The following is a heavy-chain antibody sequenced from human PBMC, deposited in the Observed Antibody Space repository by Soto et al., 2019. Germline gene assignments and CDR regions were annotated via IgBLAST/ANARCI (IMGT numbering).Heavy chain of an antibody. V-gene: IGHV3-15*07. CDR3: TADIPNISANYGMDV. Sequence: PGGSLRLSCAASGFMFSNTWINWVRQAPGKGLEWVGRIKTKIEGGTTNYAAPVKGRFTVSGDDSKNTVYLHMNSLRTEDTAVYYCTADIPNISANYGMDVWGQGTTVTVSS. J-gene: IGHJ6*02. D-gene: IGHD6-25*01. CDR1: GFMFSNTW. CDR2: IKTKIEGGTT.